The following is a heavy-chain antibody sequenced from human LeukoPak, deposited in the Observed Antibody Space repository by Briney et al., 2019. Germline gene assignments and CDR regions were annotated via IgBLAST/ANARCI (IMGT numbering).Heavy chain of an antibody. Sequence: GASVKVSCKASGYTFTSYGISWVRQAPGQGLEWMGWISAYNGNTNYAQKFQGRVTMTEDTSTDTAYMELSSLRSEDTAVYYCATNSVVPAASYYYYYGMDVWGQGTTVTVSS. V-gene: IGHV1-18*01. CDR1: GYTFTSYG. D-gene: IGHD2-2*01. J-gene: IGHJ6*02. CDR3: ATNSVVPAASYYYYYGMDV. CDR2: ISAYNGNT.